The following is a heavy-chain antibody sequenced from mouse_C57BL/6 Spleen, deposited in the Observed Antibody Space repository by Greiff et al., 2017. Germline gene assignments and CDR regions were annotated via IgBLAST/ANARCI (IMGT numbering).Heavy chain of an antibody. D-gene: IGHD2-1*01. Sequence: EVHLVESGGGLVKPGGSLKLSCAASGFTFSDYGMHWVRQAPEKGLEWVAYISSGSSTIYYADTVKGRFTISRDNAKNTLFLQMTSLRSEDTAMYYCARRDGNYGYWYFDVWGTGTTVTVSS. CDR1: GFTFSDYG. CDR3: ARRDGNYGYWYFDV. J-gene: IGHJ1*03. V-gene: IGHV5-17*01. CDR2: ISSGSSTI.